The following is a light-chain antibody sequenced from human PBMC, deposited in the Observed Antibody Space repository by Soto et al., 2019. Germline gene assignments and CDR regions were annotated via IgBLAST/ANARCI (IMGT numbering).Light chain of an antibody. CDR3: QQSFHTPYT. CDR2: EAS. CDR1: QNINKN. V-gene: IGKV1-39*01. Sequence: IQMPQSPSSLSAFVGDSVTISCRASQNINKNLNWYQQKSGKAPSLLMYEASTLQSGVPSRFSGSGSGTDFTLAITNLQPEDFATYYCQQSFHTPYTFGQGTKLEI. J-gene: IGKJ2*01.